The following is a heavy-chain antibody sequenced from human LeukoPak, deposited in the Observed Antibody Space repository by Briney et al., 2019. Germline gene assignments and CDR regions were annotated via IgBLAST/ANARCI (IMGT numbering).Heavy chain of an antibody. CDR1: GGSLNSGGYY. J-gene: IGHJ4*02. Sequence: SGSLSLTCTVSGGSLNSGGYYWSWTRHHPGEGLERIGYIYYSGSTYYNPSLKSRVTISVDTSENQFSLKLSSVTAADTAVYYCARHSGSYSFDYWGQGSLVTVSS. CDR3: ARHSGSYSFDY. V-gene: IGHV4-31*03. CDR2: IYYSGST. D-gene: IGHD1-26*01.